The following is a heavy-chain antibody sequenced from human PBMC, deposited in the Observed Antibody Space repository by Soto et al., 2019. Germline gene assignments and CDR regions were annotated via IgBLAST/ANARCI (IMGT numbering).Heavy chain of an antibody. D-gene: IGHD3-22*01. V-gene: IGHV1-69*13. CDR3: ARGHPDSSGSYRCDY. CDR1: GGTFSSYA. Sequence: AAVKVSYKASGGTFSSYAISWVRQAPGQGLEWMGGIIPIFGTANYAQKFQGRVTTTADESTSTAYMELSSLRSEDTAVYYCARGHPDSSGSYRCDYWGQGTLVTVYS. J-gene: IGHJ4*02. CDR2: IIPIFGTA.